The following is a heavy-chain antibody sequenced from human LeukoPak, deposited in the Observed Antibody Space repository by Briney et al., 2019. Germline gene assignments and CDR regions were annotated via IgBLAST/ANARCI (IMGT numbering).Heavy chain of an antibody. D-gene: IGHD4-23*01. CDR2: INHSGST. J-gene: IGHJ4*02. V-gene: IGHV4-34*01. Sequence: SETLSLTCAVYGGSFSGYYWSWIRQPPGKGLEWNGEINHSGSTNYNPSLKSRVTISVDTSKNQFSLKLSSVTAADTAVYYCARRSTTVVTGFDYWGQGTLVTVSS. CDR1: GGSFSGYY. CDR3: ARRSTTVVTGFDY.